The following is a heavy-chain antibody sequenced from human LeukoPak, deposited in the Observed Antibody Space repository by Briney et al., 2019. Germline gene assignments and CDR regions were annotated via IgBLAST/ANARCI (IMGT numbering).Heavy chain of an antibody. CDR1: GYTFTSYD. Sequence: ASVKVSCKASGYTFTSYDINWVRQATGQGLEWMGWMNPNSGNTGYAQKFQGRVTMTRNTSISTAYMELSSLRSEDTAVYYCARAQGYCSSTSCYYYYYMDVWGKGTTVTVSS. D-gene: IGHD2-2*01. CDR3: ARAQGYCSSTSCYYYYYMDV. J-gene: IGHJ6*03. CDR2: MNPNSGNT. V-gene: IGHV1-8*01.